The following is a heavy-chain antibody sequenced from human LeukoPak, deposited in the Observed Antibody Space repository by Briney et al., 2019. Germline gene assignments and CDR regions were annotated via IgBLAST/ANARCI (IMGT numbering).Heavy chain of an antibody. CDR2: IRGSGEST. CDR3: AQVRADFGRYFGS. Sequence: PGGSLRLSCSASGFTFSAYAMYWVRQAPGKGLEWVSSIRGSGESTYYTDSVKGRFTISRDNSQNTLYLQMNSLRGEDTAVYYCAQVRADFGRYFGSWGRGTLVTVSS. CDR1: GFTFSAYA. V-gene: IGHV3-23*01. J-gene: IGHJ4*02. D-gene: IGHD3-9*01.